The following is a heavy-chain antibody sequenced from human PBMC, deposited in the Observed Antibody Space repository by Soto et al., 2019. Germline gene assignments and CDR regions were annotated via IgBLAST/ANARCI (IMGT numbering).Heavy chain of an antibody. D-gene: IGHD3-22*01. Sequence: SETLSLTCTVSGGSISSYYWSWIRQPPGKGLEWIGYIFYSGSTNYNPSLKSRVTISVDTSKNQFSLKLSSATAADTAVYYCARDRGWNYYDSIGGMDVWGQGTTVTVSS. J-gene: IGHJ6*02. V-gene: IGHV4-59*01. CDR2: IFYSGST. CDR3: ARDRGWNYYDSIGGMDV. CDR1: GGSISSYY.